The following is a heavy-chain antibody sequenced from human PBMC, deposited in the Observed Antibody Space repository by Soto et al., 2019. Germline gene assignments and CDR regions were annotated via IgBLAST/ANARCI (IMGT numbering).Heavy chain of an antibody. D-gene: IGHD3-10*01. Sequence: PSETLSLTYTVSGASISSYYWSWIRQPPGKGLEWIGYIYYSGSTNYNPSLKSRVTISVDTSKNQFSLKLNSMTAADTAVYYCARHNYGSGSTYFDYWGQGTLVTVSS. CDR2: IYYSGST. J-gene: IGHJ4*02. V-gene: IGHV4-59*08. CDR3: ARHNYGSGSTYFDY. CDR1: GASISSYY.